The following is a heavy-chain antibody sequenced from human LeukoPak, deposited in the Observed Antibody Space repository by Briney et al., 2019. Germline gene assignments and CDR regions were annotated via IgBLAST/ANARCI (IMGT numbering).Heavy chain of an antibody. V-gene: IGHV4-34*01. CDR1: GGSFSGYY. CDR3: ARDPTHRRYCSSTSCYMLGWFDP. CDR2: INHSGST. D-gene: IGHD2-2*02. J-gene: IGHJ5*02. Sequence: KPSETLSLTXAVYGGSFSGYYWSWIRQPPGKGLEWIGEINHSGSTNCNPSLKSRVTISVDTSKNQFSLKLSSVTAADTAVYYCARDPTHRRYCSSTSCYMLGWFDPWGQGTLVTVSS.